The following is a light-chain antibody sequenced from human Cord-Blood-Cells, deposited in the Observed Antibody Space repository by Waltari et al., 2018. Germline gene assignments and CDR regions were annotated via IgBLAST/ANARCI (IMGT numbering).Light chain of an antibody. CDR2: WAS. J-gene: IGKJ2*01. CDR1: QDISNY. Sequence: DIQMTQSPSSLSASVGDRVTITCQASQDISNYLNWYQQKPGQPPKLLIYWASTRESGVPDRFSGSGSGTDFTLTISSLQAEDVAVYYCQQYYSTPYTFGQGTKLEIK. CDR3: QQYYSTPYT. V-gene: IGKV4-1*01.